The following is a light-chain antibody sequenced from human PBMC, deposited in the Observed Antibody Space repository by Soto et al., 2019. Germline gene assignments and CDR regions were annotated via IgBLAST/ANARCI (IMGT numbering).Light chain of an antibody. CDR2: GAS. CDR3: QQYGSSPVT. CDR1: QSVSSSY. V-gene: IGKV3-20*01. J-gene: IGKJ2*01. Sequence: EIVLTQSPGTLSLSPGERATLSCRASQSVSSSYLAWYQQKPGQAPRLLIDGASSRATGIPDRFSGSGSGTDFTITISRLEPEDFAVYYCQQYGSSPVTFGQGTKLEIK.